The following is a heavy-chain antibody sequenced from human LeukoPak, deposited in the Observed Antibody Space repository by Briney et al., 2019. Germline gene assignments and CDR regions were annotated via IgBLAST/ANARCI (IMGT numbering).Heavy chain of an antibody. Sequence: PGGSLRLSCAASGFSFSSCAMSWVRQAPGKGLEWVSAISGSGGRTYYADSVKGRFTISRDNSKNTLYLQMNRLRAEDTAVYYCAKVGSSGTTGGWFDPWGQGTLVTVSS. CDR2: ISGSGGRT. J-gene: IGHJ5*02. V-gene: IGHV3-23*01. D-gene: IGHD2/OR15-2a*01. CDR3: AKVGSSGTTGGWFDP. CDR1: GFSFSSCA.